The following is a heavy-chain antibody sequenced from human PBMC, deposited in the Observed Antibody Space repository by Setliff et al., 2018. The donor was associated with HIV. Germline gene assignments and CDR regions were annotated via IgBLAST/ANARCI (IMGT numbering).Heavy chain of an antibody. Sequence: PGGSLRLSCAASRFSFSSYGMHWVRQAPGKGLEWVAVIWYDGSNKYYADSVKGRFTISRDNSKNTLYLQMNSLRAEDTAVYYCVKNIGGYSSSSVFDYWGQGTLVTVSS. CDR3: VKNIGGYSSSSVFDY. CDR1: RFSFSSYG. J-gene: IGHJ4*02. V-gene: IGHV3-33*06. D-gene: IGHD6-6*01. CDR2: IWYDGSNK.